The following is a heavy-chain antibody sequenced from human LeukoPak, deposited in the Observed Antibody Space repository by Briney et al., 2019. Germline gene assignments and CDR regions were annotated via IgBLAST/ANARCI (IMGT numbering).Heavy chain of an antibody. CDR2: ISYRGST. CDR1: GGSLSRGGFY. V-gene: IGHV4-31*03. J-gene: IGHJ4*02. CDR3: ARAGGSGNYPYYFDY. Sequence: SETLSLTRTVSGGSLSRGGFYWSWFRQHPGRGLEWIGYISYRGSTYYNPSLRSRVTISIDTSKNQFSLRLRTLAAADTAVYYCARAGGSGNYPYYFDYWGQGTLVTVSS. D-gene: IGHD3-10*01.